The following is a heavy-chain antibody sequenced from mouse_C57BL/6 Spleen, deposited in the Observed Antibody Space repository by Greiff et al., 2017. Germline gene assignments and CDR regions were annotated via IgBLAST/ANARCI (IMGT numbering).Heavy chain of an antibody. CDR2: IDPENGDT. J-gene: IGHJ2*01. Sequence: VQLQQSGAELVRPGASVKLSCTASGFNIKDDYMHWVKQRPEQGLEWIGWIDPENGDTEYASKFQGKATITADTSSNTAYLQLSSLTSEDTAVYYCTTPLYDGFDYWGQGTTLTVSS. D-gene: IGHD2-3*01. V-gene: IGHV14-4*01. CDR1: GFNIKDDY. CDR3: TTPLYDGFDY.